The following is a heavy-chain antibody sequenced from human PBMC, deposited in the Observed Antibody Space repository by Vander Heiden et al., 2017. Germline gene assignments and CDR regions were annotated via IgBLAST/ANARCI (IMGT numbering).Heavy chain of an antibody. CDR3: AVVGATDLLVHY. CDR2: ISAYNGNT. D-gene: IGHD1-26*01. Sequence: QVQLVQSGSVVKKPGVSVKVSCKASGYTFTSYGISWVRQAPGQGLEWMRWISAYNGNTNYAQKLQGRVTMTTDTSTSTAYMELRSLRSDDTAVYYCAVVGATDLLVHYWGQGTLVTVPS. CDR1: GYTFTSYG. J-gene: IGHJ4*02. V-gene: IGHV1-18*01.